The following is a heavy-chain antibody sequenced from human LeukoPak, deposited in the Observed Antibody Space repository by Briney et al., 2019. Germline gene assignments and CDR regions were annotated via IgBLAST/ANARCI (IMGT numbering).Heavy chain of an antibody. J-gene: IGHJ4*02. V-gene: IGHV4-59*12. CDR3: ARGAGVVVVPNFDY. Sequence: PSETLSLTCTVSGGSISSYYWSWIRQPPGKGLEWIGYIYYSGSTYYNPSLKSRVTISVDTSKNQFSLKLSSVTAADTAVYYCARGAGVVVVPNFDYWGQGTLVTVSS. CDR1: GGSISSYY. CDR2: IYYSGST. D-gene: IGHD3-22*01.